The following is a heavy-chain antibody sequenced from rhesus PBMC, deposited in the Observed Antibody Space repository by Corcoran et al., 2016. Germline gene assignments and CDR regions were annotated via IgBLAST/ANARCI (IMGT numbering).Heavy chain of an antibody. CDR2: VSGSSGST. V-gene: IGHV4-165*01. CDR1: GGSFSGYY. CDR3: ARVFSYTFDY. Sequence: QVQLQESGPGLVTPSETLSLTCAVSGGSFSGYYWGWIRKPPGKGLEWVVYVSGSSGSTDYNPSLTSRVTISTDTSKTQFSLKLTSVTAADTAVFYCARVFSYTFDYWGQGVLVTVSS. J-gene: IGHJ4*01. D-gene: IGHD5-12*01.